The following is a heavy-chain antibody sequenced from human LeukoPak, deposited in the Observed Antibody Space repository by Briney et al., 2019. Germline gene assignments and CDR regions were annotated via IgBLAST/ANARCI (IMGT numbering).Heavy chain of an antibody. CDR1: GGSISSYY. J-gene: IGHJ3*02. CDR3: ARGDSAYDAFDI. D-gene: IGHD3-3*01. V-gene: IGHV4-59*01. Sequence: SETLSLTCTVSGGSISSYYWSWIRQPPGKGLEWIGYIYYSGSTNYYPSLKSRVTISVDTSKNQFSLKLNSVTAADTAVYYGARGDSAYDAFDIWGQGTMVTVSS. CDR2: IYYSGST.